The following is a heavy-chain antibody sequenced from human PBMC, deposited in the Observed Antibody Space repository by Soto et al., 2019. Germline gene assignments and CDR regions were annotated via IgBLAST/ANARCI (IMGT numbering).Heavy chain of an antibody. CDR2: ISYDESNK. J-gene: IGHJ4*02. Sequence: GGSLRLSCAASGFTFNNYAMHWVRQAPGKGLEWVAAISYDESNKYYADSVKGRFTIPRDTSRNTLFLQVNSLRVEDSAMYYCARSTSGSHFDCWGQGTLVTVSS. V-gene: IGHV3-30-3*01. CDR3: ARSTSGSHFDC. CDR1: GFTFNNYA. D-gene: IGHD1-26*01.